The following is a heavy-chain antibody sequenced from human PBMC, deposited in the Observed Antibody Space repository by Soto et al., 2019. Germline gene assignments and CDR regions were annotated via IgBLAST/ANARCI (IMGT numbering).Heavy chain of an antibody. J-gene: IGHJ4*02. CDR2: IYYSGST. V-gene: IGHV4-39*01. Sequence: SETLSLTCTVSGDSISSSSYYWGWIRQPPGKGLEWIGTIYYSGSTYYNPSLKSRVTISVDTSKNQFSLKLSSVTAADTAVYYCARHDRFIAAAGYYFDYWGQGTLVTVSS. CDR3: ARHDRFIAAAGYYFDY. D-gene: IGHD6-13*01. CDR1: GDSISSSSYY.